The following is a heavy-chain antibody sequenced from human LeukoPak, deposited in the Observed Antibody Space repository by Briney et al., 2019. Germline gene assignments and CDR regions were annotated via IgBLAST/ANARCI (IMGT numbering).Heavy chain of an antibody. V-gene: IGHV1-18*01. CDR1: GYTFTSYG. Sequence: ASVKVSCKASGYTFTSYGISWVRQAPGHGLEWMGWISAYNGNTNYAQKLQGRVTMTTDTSTSTAYMELRSLRSDDTAVYYCAREDKDYYGSGSLDYWGQGTLVTVSS. J-gene: IGHJ4*02. CDR3: AREDKDYYGSGSLDY. D-gene: IGHD3-10*01. CDR2: ISAYNGNT.